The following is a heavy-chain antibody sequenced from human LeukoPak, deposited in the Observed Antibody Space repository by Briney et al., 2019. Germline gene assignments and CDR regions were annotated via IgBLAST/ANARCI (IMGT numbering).Heavy chain of an antibody. CDR2: IKQDGSEK. Sequence: PGGSLRLSCAPSGFTFSNYWMSWVRQAPGKGLEWVANIKQDGSEKYYVDSVKGRFTIFRDNAKNSLYLQMNSLRAEDTAVYYCARDRVTMVRGVSYYFDYWGQGTLVTVSS. CDR1: GFTFSNYW. J-gene: IGHJ4*02. V-gene: IGHV3-7*05. D-gene: IGHD3-10*01. CDR3: ARDRVTMVRGVSYYFDY.